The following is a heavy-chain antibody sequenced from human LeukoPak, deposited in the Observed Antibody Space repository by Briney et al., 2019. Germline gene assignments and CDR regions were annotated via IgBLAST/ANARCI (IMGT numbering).Heavy chain of an antibody. Sequence: GGSLRPSCAASGFTFSGYWMHWVRQAPGKGLVWVSRIKSDGSRTTYADSVKGRFTISRDNAKNTLYLQMNSLRAEDTAVYYCARAGVAVAYYYYFDYWGQGSLVTVSS. V-gene: IGHV3-74*01. CDR2: IKSDGSRT. J-gene: IGHJ4*02. CDR1: GFTFSGYW. D-gene: IGHD6-19*01. CDR3: ARAGVAVAYYYYFDY.